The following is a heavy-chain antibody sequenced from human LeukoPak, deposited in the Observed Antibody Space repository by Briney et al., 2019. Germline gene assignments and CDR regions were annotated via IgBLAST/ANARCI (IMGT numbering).Heavy chain of an antibody. D-gene: IGHD2-2*01. CDR2: IYHSGST. V-gene: IGHV4-38-2*02. CDR1: GYSISSGYY. J-gene: IGHJ4*02. CDR3: ARNVVPAAIDY. Sequence: PSETLSLTCTVSGYSISSGYYWGWIRQPPGKGLEWIGSIYHSGSTYYNPSLKSRVTISVDTSKNQFSLKLSSVTAADTAVYYCARNVVPAAIDYWGQGTLVTVSS.